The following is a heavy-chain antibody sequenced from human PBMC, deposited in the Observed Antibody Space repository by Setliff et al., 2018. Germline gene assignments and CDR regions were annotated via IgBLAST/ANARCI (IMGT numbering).Heavy chain of an antibody. V-gene: IGHV4-38-2*02. CDR3: ARAHTWSLPNDNSGYPGWFDP. Sequence: SETLSLTCSVSGDSISAASIMAWIRQPPGKGLEWIVNIHHSGKAYYNPSLKSRVTMSVDTSKNHVSLKLSSVTAADTAVYYCARAHTWSLPNDNSGYPGWFDPWGQGTLVTVSS. CDR1: GDSISAASI. J-gene: IGHJ5*02. CDR2: IHHSGKA. D-gene: IGHD3-22*01.